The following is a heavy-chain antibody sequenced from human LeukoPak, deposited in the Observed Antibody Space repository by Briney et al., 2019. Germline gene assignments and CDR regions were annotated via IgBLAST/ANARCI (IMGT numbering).Heavy chain of an antibody. Sequence: GGSLRLSCAASGFTFSSYAMHWVRQAPGEGLEWVAVISYDGSNKYYADSVKGRFTISRDNSKNTLYLQMNSLRAEDTAVYYCARAGKYYDAADYWGQGTLVTVSS. V-gene: IGHV3-30-3*01. D-gene: IGHD3-22*01. CDR3: ARAGKYYDAADY. J-gene: IGHJ4*02. CDR2: ISYDGSNK. CDR1: GFTFSSYA.